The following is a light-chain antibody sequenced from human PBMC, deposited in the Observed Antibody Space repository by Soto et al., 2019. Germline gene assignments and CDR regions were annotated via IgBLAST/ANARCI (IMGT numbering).Light chain of an antibody. V-gene: IGKV1-5*03. Sequence: DILLTQSPSTLSASVGDRVTISCRASQSINKWLAWYQHKPGKAPNLLIYEVSTLHSGVPSRFSGSGSGTEFTLTISSLRPDDFATYCHQHYSGDRATFGQGTKVEI. J-gene: IGKJ1*01. CDR1: QSINKW. CDR2: EVS. CDR3: QHYSGDRAT.